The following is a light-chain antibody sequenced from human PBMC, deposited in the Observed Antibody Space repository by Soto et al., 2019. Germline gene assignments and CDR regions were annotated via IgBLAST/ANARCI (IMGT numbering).Light chain of an antibody. CDR2: DNN. V-gene: IGLV1-51*01. CDR1: SSNIGNNY. Sequence: QSVLTQSPSVSAAPVQKVTISCSGSSSNIGNNYVSWYQQLPGTAPKLLIYDNNKRPSGIPDRFSGSKSGTSGTQDITGLQPGDEADYYCATLDGSLPGEVFGGGTKLTFL. J-gene: IGLJ2*01. CDR3: ATLDGSLPGEV.